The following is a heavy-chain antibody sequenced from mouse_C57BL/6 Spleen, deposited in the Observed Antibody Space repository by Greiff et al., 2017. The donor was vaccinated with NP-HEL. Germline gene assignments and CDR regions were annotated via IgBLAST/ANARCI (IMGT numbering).Heavy chain of an antibody. CDR2: ISDGGSYT. V-gene: IGHV5-4*01. CDR3: ARDPLYGAWFAY. CDR1: GFTFSSYA. D-gene: IGHD1-1*01. Sequence: EVMLVESGGGLVKPGGSLKLSCAASGFTFSSYAMSWVRQTPEKRLEWVATISDGGSYTYYPDNVKGRFTISRDNAKNNLYLQMSHLKSEDTAMYYCARDPLYGAWFAYWGQGTLVTVSA. J-gene: IGHJ3*01.